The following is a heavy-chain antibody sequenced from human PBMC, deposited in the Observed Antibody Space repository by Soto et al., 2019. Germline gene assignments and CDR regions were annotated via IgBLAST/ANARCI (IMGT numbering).Heavy chain of an antibody. CDR2: ISYDGSNK. D-gene: IGHD3-22*01. V-gene: IGHV3-30*18. Sequence: QVQLVESGGGVVQPGRSLRLSCSASGFTFSDYGMHWVRQAPGKGLEWVTVISYDGSNKNYVDSVRGRFTISRNNAKNTLNLQMNSLRAEDTAVYYCAKDRYYYDSSPHYFDYWGQGVLVTVSS. J-gene: IGHJ4*02. CDR1: GFTFSDYG. CDR3: AKDRYYYDSSPHYFDY.